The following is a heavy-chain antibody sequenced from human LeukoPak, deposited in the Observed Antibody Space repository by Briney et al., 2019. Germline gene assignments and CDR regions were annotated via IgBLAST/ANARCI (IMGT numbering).Heavy chain of an antibody. CDR2: IVVGSGKT. CDR1: GFTFSSSA. J-gene: IGHJ5*02. V-gene: IGHV1-58*02. CDR3: AADPRGIGSNWFDP. Sequence: SVKVSCKSSGFTFSSSAMQWVRQARGQRLEWIGWIVVGSGKTKYARKMQERVTITREMSTSTAYMELRSLRSEDAAVYYCAADPRGIGSNWFDPWGQGTLVTVSS. D-gene: IGHD3-10*01.